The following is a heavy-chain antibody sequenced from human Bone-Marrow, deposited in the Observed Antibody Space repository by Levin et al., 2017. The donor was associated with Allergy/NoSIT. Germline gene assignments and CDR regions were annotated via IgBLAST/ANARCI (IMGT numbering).Heavy chain of an antibody. CDR3: VKDTGALAGTCHH. CDR2: ISWNSGSI. J-gene: IGHJ5*02. Sequence: HSGGSLRLSCAASGFTFDDYAMHWVRQAPGKGLEWVSGISWNSGSIDYADSVKGRFTISRDNAKNSLYLQMNSLRVEDTALYYCVKDTGALAGTCHHWGQGTLVTVSS. V-gene: IGHV3-9*01. CDR1: GFTFDDYA. D-gene: IGHD6-19*01.